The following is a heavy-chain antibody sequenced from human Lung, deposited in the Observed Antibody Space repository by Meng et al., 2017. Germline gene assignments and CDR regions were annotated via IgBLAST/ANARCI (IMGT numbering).Heavy chain of an antibody. CDR2: INHGGST. CDR3: ARERHSTIIRGVIDF. D-gene: IGHD3-10*01. V-gene: IGHV4-34*01. CDR1: GGSISGSH. J-gene: IGHJ4*02. Sequence: QVQLHQWGEDLLSPSENLSLTCDCYGGSISGSHWSWIRQSPAKGLEWIGKINHGGSTNYNPSLESRVTISVDTPKNQFSLRLTSMTVADTAVYYCARERHSTIIRGVIDFWGQGALVTVSS.